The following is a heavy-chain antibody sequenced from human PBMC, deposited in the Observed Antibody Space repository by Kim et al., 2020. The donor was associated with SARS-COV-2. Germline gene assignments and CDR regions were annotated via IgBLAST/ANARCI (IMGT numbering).Heavy chain of an antibody. CDR2: T. CDR3: AKDLGGDGYKN. D-gene: IGHD3-16*01. V-gene: IGHV3-23*01. Sequence: TYYADSVKGRFTISRDNSKNTLYLQMNSLRAEDTAVYYCAKDLGGDGYKNWGQGTLVTVSS. J-gene: IGHJ4*02.